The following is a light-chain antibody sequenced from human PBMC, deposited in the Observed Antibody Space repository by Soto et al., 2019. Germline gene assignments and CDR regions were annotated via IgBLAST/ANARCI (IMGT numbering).Light chain of an antibody. V-gene: IGLV2-23*02. CDR1: SSDVGSYNL. J-gene: IGLJ1*01. Sequence: QSVLTQPASVSGSPGQSITISCTGTSSDVGSYNLVSWYQQHPGKAPKLMIYEVSKRPSGVSNRFTGSKSGNTASLTISGLQAEDEAEYYCCSYAGSRDVFGTGTKVTVL. CDR3: CSYAGSRDV. CDR2: EVS.